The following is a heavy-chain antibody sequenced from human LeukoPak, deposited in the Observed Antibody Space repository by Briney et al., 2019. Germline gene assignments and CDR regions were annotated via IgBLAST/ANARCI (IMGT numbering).Heavy chain of an antibody. CDR3: VRDRRDGYNSFYYFDY. Sequence: TSETPSLTCTVSGGSITTNYWSWIRQPAGKGLEWIGRIYTGGSTNYNPSLKSRVTMSVDTSKSQFSLKLNSVTAADTAVYYCVRDRRDGYNSFYYFDYWGQGTLVTVSS. J-gene: IGHJ4*02. CDR1: GGSITTNY. CDR2: IYTGGST. V-gene: IGHV4-4*07. D-gene: IGHD5-24*01.